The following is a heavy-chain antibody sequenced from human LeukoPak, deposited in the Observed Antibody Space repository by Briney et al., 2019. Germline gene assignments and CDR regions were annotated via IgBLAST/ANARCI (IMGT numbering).Heavy chain of an antibody. CDR3: ARWDV. CDR2: IYTSGST. Sequence: PSETLSLTCTVSGGSISSGSYYWSWIRQPAGKGLEWIGRIYTSGSTNYNPSLKSRVTISVDTSKNQFSLKPSSVTAADTAVYYCARWDVWGQGTTVTVSS. CDR1: GGSISSGSYY. V-gene: IGHV4-61*02. J-gene: IGHJ6*02.